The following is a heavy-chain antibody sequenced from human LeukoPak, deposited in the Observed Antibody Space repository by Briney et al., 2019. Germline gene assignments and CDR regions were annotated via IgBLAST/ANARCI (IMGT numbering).Heavy chain of an antibody. Sequence: ASVKVSCKASGYTFTNYGISWVRQAPGQGLEWMGWISAYNGNTNYAQKLQGRVTMTTDTSTSTAYMELRSLRSDDTAVYYCARASYGSGSYYMEYWGQGTLVTVSS. CDR3: ARASYGSGSYYMEY. D-gene: IGHD3-10*01. CDR1: GYTFTNYG. CDR2: ISAYNGNT. V-gene: IGHV1-18*01. J-gene: IGHJ4*02.